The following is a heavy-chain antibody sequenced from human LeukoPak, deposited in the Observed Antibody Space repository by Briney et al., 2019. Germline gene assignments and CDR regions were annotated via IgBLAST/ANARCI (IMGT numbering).Heavy chain of an antibody. CDR1: GGIFSSFA. D-gene: IGHD6-19*01. V-gene: IGHV1-69*13. CDR3: AKSTAVAGRWFDS. Sequence: SVKVSCKASGGIFSSFAITWVRQAPGQGLEWMGEIIPLFGPGNYAQKFQDRVTITADQSTKTAYIEINSLRPEDTALYFCAKSTAVAGRWFDSWGQGTLVIVSS. J-gene: IGHJ5*01. CDR2: IIPLFGPG.